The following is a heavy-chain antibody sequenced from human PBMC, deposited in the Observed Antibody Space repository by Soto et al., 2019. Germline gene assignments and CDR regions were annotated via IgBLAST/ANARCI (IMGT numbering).Heavy chain of an antibody. D-gene: IGHD4-4*01. V-gene: IGHV3-23*01. CDR3: AKLSARDYGNQIDS. CDR2: SGRGGST. CDR1: GFAFSTYA. J-gene: IGHJ4*02. Sequence: EVQLLESGGGLVQPGGSLRLSCAASGFAFSTYAMTWVRQAPGRGLEWVSTSGRGGSTYYADSVKGQFTISRDNSKNTMYLQVSSLRADDTAVYFCAKLSARDYGNQIDSWGQGTLVTVSS.